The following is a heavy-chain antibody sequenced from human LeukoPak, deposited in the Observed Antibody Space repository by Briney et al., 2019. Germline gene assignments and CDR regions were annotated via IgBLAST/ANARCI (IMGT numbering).Heavy chain of an antibody. CDR1: GFTFSTYG. CDR3: AKDYLGDGKSVPIDY. CDR2: ISYDGSNE. J-gene: IGHJ4*02. Sequence: GGSLRLSCAASGFTFSTYGMHWVRQAPGKGLEWVAVISYDGSNEYYADSVKGRFTISRDNSKNTLYLQMTSLRAEDTAVYYCAKDYLGDGKSVPIDYWGQGTMVTVSS. D-gene: IGHD5-24*01. V-gene: IGHV3-30*18.